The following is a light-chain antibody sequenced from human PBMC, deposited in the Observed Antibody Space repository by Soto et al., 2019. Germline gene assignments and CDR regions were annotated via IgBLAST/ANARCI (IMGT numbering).Light chain of an antibody. Sequence: QSVLTQPPSVSAAPGQKVTISCSGSSSNIGDNYVSWYQQLPGTAPKLLIYGNDKRPSGIPDRFSGSKSGTSATLGITGLQTGYEADYYCGTWDTSLSVVFGGGTKLTVL. V-gene: IGLV1-51*01. J-gene: IGLJ2*01. CDR1: SSNIGDNY. CDR3: GTWDTSLSVV. CDR2: GND.